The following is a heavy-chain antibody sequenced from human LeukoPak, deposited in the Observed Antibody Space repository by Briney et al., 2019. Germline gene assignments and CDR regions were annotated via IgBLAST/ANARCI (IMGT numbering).Heavy chain of an antibody. CDR3: ARAGSRLIEYRMDV. CDR2: ISSSSSYI. CDR1: GFAFSSYT. D-gene: IGHD2-2*01. Sequence: GVSPRLSCVASGFAFSSYTIYWVRQAPGKGLEWVSSISSSSSYISYADSLKGRFTISRDNAKNSLSLQMNSLRAEDTAVYYCARAGSRLIEYRMDVWGQGTTVTVSS. V-gene: IGHV3-21*01. J-gene: IGHJ6*02.